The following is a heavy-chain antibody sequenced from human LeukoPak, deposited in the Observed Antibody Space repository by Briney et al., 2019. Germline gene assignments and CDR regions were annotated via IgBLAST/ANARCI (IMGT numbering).Heavy chain of an antibody. J-gene: IGHJ6*03. CDR3: ATADPATVTTSTAGRPNLKYYMDV. D-gene: IGHD4-17*01. CDR1: GYTLTELS. V-gene: IGHV1-24*01. Sequence: VASVKVSCKVSGYTLTELSMHWVRQAPGKGLEWMGGFDPEDGETIYAQKFQGRVTMTEDTSTDTAYMELSSLRSEDTAVYYCATADPATVTTSTAGRPNLKYYMDVWGKGSTVTISS. CDR2: FDPEDGET.